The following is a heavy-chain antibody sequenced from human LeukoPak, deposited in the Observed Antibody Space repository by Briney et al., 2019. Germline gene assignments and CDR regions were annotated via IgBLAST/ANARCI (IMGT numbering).Heavy chain of an antibody. CDR3: ARDQFCKAVAGTSDY. CDR2: IGTAGDT. CDR1: GFTFSSYD. V-gene: IGHV3-13*03. Sequence: GGSLRLSCAACGFTFSSYDMHWVRQATGKGLEWVSAIGTAGDTYYPGSVKGQFTISRENAKNSLYLQMNSLRAGDTAVYYCARDQFCKAVAGTSDYWGQGTLVTVSS. D-gene: IGHD6-19*01. J-gene: IGHJ4*02.